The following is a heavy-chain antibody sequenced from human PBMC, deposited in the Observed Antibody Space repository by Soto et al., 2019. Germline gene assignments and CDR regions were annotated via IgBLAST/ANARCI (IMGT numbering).Heavy chain of an antibody. CDR3: ARVIGAFASRRGRYWFDP. V-gene: IGHV4-34*01. CDR2: INHSGST. Sequence: PSETLSLTCAVYGGSFSGYYWSWIRQPPGKGLEWIGEINHSGSTNYNPSLKSRVTISVDTYKNQFSLKLSSVTAADTAVYYCARVIGAFASRRGRYWFDPWGQGTLVTVSS. D-gene: IGHD6-19*01. CDR1: GGSFSGYY. J-gene: IGHJ5*02.